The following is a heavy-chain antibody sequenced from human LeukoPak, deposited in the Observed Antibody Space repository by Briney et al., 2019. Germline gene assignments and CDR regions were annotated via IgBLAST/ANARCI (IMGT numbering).Heavy chain of an antibody. CDR3: ASTSSGYCTNGICSYFDY. V-gene: IGHV4-34*01. J-gene: IGHJ4*02. CDR1: GGSFSGYY. CDR2: INHSRNT. Sequence: SETLSLTCAVYGGSFSGYYWNWIRQPPGKGLEWIGEINHSRNTNYNPSLKSRVTISVDTSKNQFSLKLGSVTAADTAVYYCASTSSGYCTNGICSYFDYWGQGTLVTVSS. D-gene: IGHD2-8*01.